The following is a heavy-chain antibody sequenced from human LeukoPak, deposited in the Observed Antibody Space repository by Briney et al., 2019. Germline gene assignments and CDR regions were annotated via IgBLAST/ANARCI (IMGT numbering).Heavy chain of an antibody. CDR2: INPNSGGT. J-gene: IGHJ4*02. CDR1: GYTFTCYY. Sequence: ASVKVSCKASGYTFTCYYMHWVRQAPGQGLEWMGWINPNSGGTNYAQKFQGGVTMTRDTSISTAYMELSRLRSDDTAVYYCARDFFDRDSSGSGIAYWGQGTLVTVSS. V-gene: IGHV1-2*02. CDR3: ARDFFDRDSSGSGIAY. D-gene: IGHD3-22*01.